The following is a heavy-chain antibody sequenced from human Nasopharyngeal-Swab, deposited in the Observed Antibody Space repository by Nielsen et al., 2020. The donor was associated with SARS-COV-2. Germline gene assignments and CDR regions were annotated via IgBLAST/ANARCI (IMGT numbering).Heavy chain of an antibody. CDR2: INHSGST. D-gene: IGHD3-22*01. CDR3: ARGTVYYYDSSGYYYYYYYGMDV. V-gene: IGHV4-34*01. Sequence: VRQMPGKGLAWIGEINHSGSTNYNPSLKSRVTISVDTSKNQFSLKLSSVTAADTAVYYCARGTVYYYDSSGYYYYYYYGMDVWGQGTTVTVSS. J-gene: IGHJ6*02.